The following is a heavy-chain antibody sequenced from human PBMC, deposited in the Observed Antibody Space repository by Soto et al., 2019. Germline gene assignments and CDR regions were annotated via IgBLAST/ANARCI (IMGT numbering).Heavy chain of an antibody. D-gene: IGHD3-10*01. CDR1: GFTFSSYW. Sequence: EVQLVESGGGLVQPGGSLRLSCAASGFTFSSYWMSWVRQAPGKGLEWVANIKQDGSEKYYVDSVKGRFTISRDNAKNSLYLQMNSLRAEDTAVYYCASLVSGSYEVGWFDPWGQGTLVTVSS. J-gene: IGHJ5*02. CDR2: IKQDGSEK. CDR3: ASLVSGSYEVGWFDP. V-gene: IGHV3-7*02.